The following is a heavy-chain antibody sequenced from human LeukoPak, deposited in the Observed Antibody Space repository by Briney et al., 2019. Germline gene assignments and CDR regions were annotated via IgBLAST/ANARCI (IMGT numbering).Heavy chain of an antibody. J-gene: IGHJ3*02. D-gene: IGHD3-16*01. V-gene: IGHV3-30-3*01. CDR3: ARDFSPMRADSTGGNVWFDAFDI. CDR2: ISYDGSNK. CDR1: GFTFSSYA. Sequence: PGGSLRLSCAASGFTFSSYAMHWVRQAPGKGLEWVAVISYDGSNKYYADSVKGRFTISRDNSKNTLYLQMNSLRAEDTAVYYCARDFSPMRADSTGGNVWFDAFDIWGQGTMVTVSS.